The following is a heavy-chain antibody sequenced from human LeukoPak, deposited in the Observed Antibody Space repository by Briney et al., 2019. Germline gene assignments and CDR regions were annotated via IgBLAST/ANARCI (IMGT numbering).Heavy chain of an antibody. J-gene: IGHJ4*02. CDR3: ARDWGGDSSGYYFDY. CDR2: IYHSGTT. Sequence: PSETLSLTCAVSGYSISSGYYWGWIRQPPGKGLEWIGSIYHSGTTYYNPSLQSRVTISVDTSKNQFSLKLSSVTAADAAVYYCARDWGGDSSGYYFDYWGQGTLVTVSS. CDR1: GYSISSGYY. D-gene: IGHD3-22*01. V-gene: IGHV4-38-2*02.